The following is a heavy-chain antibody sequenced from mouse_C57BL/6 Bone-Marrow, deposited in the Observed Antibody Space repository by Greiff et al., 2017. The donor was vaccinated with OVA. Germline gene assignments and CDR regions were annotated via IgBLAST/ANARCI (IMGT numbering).Heavy chain of an antibody. V-gene: IGHV14-2*01. CDR3: ARDYYGSRSYYFDY. Sequence: DVLLVESGAELVKPGASVKLSCTASGFNFTDYYMHWVKQRTEQGLEWIGRIDPEDGETKYAPKFQGKATITADTSSNTAYLQLSSLTSEDTAVYYCARDYYGSRSYYFDYWGQGTTLTVSS. J-gene: IGHJ2*01. D-gene: IGHD1-1*01. CDR1: GFNFTDYY. CDR2: IDPEDGET.